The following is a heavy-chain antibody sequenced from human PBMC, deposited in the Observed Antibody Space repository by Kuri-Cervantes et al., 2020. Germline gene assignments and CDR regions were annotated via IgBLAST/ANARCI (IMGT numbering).Heavy chain of an antibody. CDR3: AKGVRVQLWLDESLDY. V-gene: IGHV3-9*01. CDR2: ISWNSGSI. D-gene: IGHD5-18*01. J-gene: IGHJ4*02. CDR1: KFTFDDYA. Sequence: SLKISCAASKFTFDDYAMHWARQAPGKGLKWVSGISWNSGSIDYADSVKGRFTISRDNAKNSLYLQMNSLRAEDTALYYCAKGVRVQLWLDESLDYWGQGTLVTVSS.